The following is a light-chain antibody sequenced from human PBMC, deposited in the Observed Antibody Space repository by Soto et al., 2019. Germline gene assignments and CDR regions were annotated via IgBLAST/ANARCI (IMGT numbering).Light chain of an antibody. CDR1: ALPKKY. CDR3: YSTDSSGNHRV. Sequence: SYELTQPPSVSVSPGQTARITCSGDALPKKYAHWYQQKSCQAPVLVIYEDSKRPSGIPERFSGSSSGTTATLTLGGAQVEAEADYYCYSTDSSGNHRVFGGGTKLTVL. CDR2: EDS. J-gene: IGLJ3*02. V-gene: IGLV3-10*01.